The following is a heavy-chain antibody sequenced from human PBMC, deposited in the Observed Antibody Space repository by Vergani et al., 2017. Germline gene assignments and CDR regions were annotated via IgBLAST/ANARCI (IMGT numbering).Heavy chain of an antibody. D-gene: IGHD2-15*01. CDR3: ARHRGWGLVVVAATPWYYYYGMDV. CDR2: ISPGDSDT. CDR1: GKSFTTSG. V-gene: IGHV5-51*01. J-gene: IGHJ6*02. Sequence: EVQLVQSGAEVKKPGESLKISCKGSGKSFTTSGIAWVRQMPGKGLDWMGIISPGDSDTRYSPSFQGQVTISADKSISTAYLQWSSLKASDTAMYYCARHRGWGLVVVAATPWYYYYGMDVWGQGTTVTVSS.